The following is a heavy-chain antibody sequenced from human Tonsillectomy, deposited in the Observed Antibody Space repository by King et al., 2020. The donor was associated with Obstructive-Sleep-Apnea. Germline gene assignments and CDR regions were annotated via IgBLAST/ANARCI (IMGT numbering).Heavy chain of an antibody. CDR1: GFTFSSYA. V-gene: IGHV3-23*04. D-gene: IGHD3-16*01. CDR3: ARNGPTLRGFDY. CDR2: ITGCGRRQ. J-gene: IGHJ4*02. Sequence: VQLVESGGGLVQPGGSLRLSCAASGFTFSSYARSWVRPAPGKGLEGVSIITGCGRRQSYADSVKGRFPISRDNSKNTLYLQMNSLRAEDTAVYYCARNGPTLRGFDYWGQGTLVTVSS.